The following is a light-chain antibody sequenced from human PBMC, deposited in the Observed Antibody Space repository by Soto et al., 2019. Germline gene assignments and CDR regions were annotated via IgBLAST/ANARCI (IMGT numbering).Light chain of an antibody. Sequence: AIQMTQSPSSLSASVGDRVTITCRASQGIGTELGWYQQRPGKAPRLLIYGTSTLQHGVPSRFSGSGSDTDFTLIISSLQPEDFATYYCLQDSTYPLTFGQGTKVEIK. CDR2: GTS. CDR3: LQDSTYPLT. V-gene: IGKV1-6*01. CDR1: QGIGTE. J-gene: IGKJ1*01.